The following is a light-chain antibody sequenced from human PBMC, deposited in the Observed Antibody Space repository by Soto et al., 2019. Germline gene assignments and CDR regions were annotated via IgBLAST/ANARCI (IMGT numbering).Light chain of an antibody. Sequence: DIQLTQSPTSLSASVGDIVTIACRASQFIDSYLNWYQQKPGKAPKRLIFAASSLETGVPSRLSGSGSGTEFTLTISSLQPEDFATYYCLQHNNYPLTFGGGTQVDIK. V-gene: IGKV1-17*01. CDR1: QFIDSY. J-gene: IGKJ4*01. CDR2: AAS. CDR3: LQHNNYPLT.